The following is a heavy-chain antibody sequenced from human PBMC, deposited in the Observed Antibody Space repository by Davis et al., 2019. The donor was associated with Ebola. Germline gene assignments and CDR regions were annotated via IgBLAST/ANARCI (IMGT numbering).Heavy chain of an antibody. J-gene: IGHJ3*02. CDR3: ARPHGVTYYYDSSGYPDAFDI. D-gene: IGHD3-22*01. V-gene: IGHV4-34*01. CDR1: GGSFSGYY. CDR2: INHSGST. Sequence: PSETLSLTCAVYGGSFSGYYWSWIRQPPGKGLEWIGEINHSGSTNYNPSLKSRVTISVDRSKNQFSLKLSSVTAADTAVYYCARPHGVTYYYDSSGYPDAFDIWGQGTMVTVSS.